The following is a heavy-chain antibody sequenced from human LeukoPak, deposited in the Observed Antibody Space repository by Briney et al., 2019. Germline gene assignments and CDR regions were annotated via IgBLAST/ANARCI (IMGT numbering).Heavy chain of an antibody. CDR2: TWYDGSKK. CDR3: VRDGGAGFDY. J-gene: IGHJ4*02. CDR1: GFTFSSYG. Sequence: GGSLRLSCAASGFTFSSYGMHWVRQAPGKGLEWVAVTWYDGSKKCYADSVKGRFTISRDDSKNTLYLQMNSLRAEDTAVYYCVRDGGAGFDYWGQGTLVTVSS. V-gene: IGHV3-33*01. D-gene: IGHD6-19*01.